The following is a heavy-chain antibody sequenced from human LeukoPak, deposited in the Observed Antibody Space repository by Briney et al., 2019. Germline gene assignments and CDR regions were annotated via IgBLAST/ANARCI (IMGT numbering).Heavy chain of an antibody. V-gene: IGHV4-59*01. Sequence: SETLSLTCTVSGGSISSYCWSWIRQPPGKGLEWIGYIYYSGSTNYNPSLKSRVTISVDTSKNQFSLKLSSVTAADTAVYYCARNTRLGYGDYSADYWGQGTLVTVSS. D-gene: IGHD4-17*01. J-gene: IGHJ4*02. CDR3: ARNTRLGYGDYSADY. CDR1: GGSISSYC. CDR2: IYYSGST.